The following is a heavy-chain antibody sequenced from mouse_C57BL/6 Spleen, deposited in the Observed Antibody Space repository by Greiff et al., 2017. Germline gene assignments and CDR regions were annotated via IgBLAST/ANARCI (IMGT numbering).Heavy chain of an antibody. V-gene: IGHV3-6*01. J-gene: IGHJ2*01. Sequence: EVKLLESGPGLVKPSQSLSLTCSVTGYSITSGYYWNWIRQFPGNNLEWMGYISYDGSNNYNPSLKNRTPITRDTSKNQSFLKLNSVTTEETARDDCEREGGISWDGFAYWGQGTMLTVSA. CDR2: ISYDGSN. CDR3: EREGGISWDGFAY. CDR1: GYSITSGYY. D-gene: IGHD4-1*01.